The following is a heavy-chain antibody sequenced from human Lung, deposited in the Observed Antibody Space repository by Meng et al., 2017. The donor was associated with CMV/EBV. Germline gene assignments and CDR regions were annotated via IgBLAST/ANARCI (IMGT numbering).Heavy chain of an antibody. D-gene: IGHD4-11*01. CDR2: INSDGSST. J-gene: IGHJ4*02. V-gene: IGHV3-74*01. CDR3: ARGRGLTTDDY. CDR1: GITFSSYW. Sequence: GGXXRLSCAASGITFSSYWMHWVRQAPGKGLVWVSRINSDGSSTSYADSVKGRFTISRDNAKNTLYLQMNSLRPEDTAVYCCARGRGLTTDDYWGQGTLVTVSS.